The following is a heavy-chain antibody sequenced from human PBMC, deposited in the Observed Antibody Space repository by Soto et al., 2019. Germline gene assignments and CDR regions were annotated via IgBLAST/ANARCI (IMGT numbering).Heavy chain of an antibody. D-gene: IGHD1-26*01. CDR2: ISYSGST. J-gene: IGHJ1*01. V-gene: IGHV4-59*01. CDR1: GGSIRSDY. Sequence: QVQLQESGPGLVKPSETLSLTCIVSGGSIRSDYWSWIRQPPGKGLEWIGFISYSGSTNYNPSLKSRVTMSLDMSKNQISLKLTSVTAADTAVYYCARYGGTYYVHWGQGTLVTVSS. CDR3: ARYGGTYYVH.